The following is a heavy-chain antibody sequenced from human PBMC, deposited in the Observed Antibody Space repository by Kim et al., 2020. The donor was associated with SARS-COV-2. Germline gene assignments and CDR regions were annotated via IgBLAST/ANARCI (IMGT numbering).Heavy chain of an antibody. D-gene: IGHD6-13*01. J-gene: IGHJ5*02. CDR1: GFTFSTYS. CDR2: ISSSRSTI. V-gene: IGHV3-48*04. CDR3: ARGWAAAGTCAS. Sequence: GGSLRLSCAASGFTFSTYSMNWVRQAPGKGLEWVSYISSSRSTIYYADSVKGRFTISRDNAKNTMYLQLSSMSAKATAVYYCARGWAAAGTCASWGQG.